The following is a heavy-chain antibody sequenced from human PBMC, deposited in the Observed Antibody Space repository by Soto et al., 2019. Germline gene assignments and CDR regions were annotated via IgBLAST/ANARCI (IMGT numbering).Heavy chain of an antibody. CDR2: IIPIFGTA. J-gene: IGHJ4*02. CDR1: GGTFSSYA. V-gene: IGHV1-69*13. CDR3: ARSRTYCSSTSCYNLDY. Sequence: SVKVSCKASGGTFSSYAISWVRQAPGQGLEWMGGIIPIFGTANYAQKFQGRVTITADESTSTAYMELSSLRSEYTAVYYCARSRTYCSSTSCYNLDYGGQGTLVTVSS. D-gene: IGHD2-2*02.